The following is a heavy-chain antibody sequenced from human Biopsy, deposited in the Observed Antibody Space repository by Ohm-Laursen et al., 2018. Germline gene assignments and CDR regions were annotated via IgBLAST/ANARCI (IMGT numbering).Heavy chain of an antibody. J-gene: IGHJ2*01. D-gene: IGHD4-11*01. CDR2: ISYDGSGE. Sequence: SLRLSCAASGFTFTSYAMHWVRQAPGKGLEWVAVISYDGSGEYYADSLQGRFIISRDNPTNTVDLQMNSLRAEDTAVYFCARDGKRWDYSTYFSWHFDLWGRGTLVTVSS. CDR3: ARDGKRWDYSTYFSWHFDL. V-gene: IGHV3-30*03. CDR1: GFTFTSYA.